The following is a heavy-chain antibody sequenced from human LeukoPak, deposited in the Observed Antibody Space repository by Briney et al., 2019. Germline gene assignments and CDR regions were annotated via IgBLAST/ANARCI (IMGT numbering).Heavy chain of an antibody. CDR1: GYSFTNYW. Sequence: GESLKISCKGSGYSFTNYWINWVRLVPGKGLEWMGRIDPSDSYTNYSPSFQGHVTISVDKSITTAYLQWNSLKASDTAMYYCARHLHGSGSYYVYYGMDVWGQGTTVTVSS. J-gene: IGHJ6*02. V-gene: IGHV5-10-1*01. D-gene: IGHD3-10*01. CDR2: IDPSDSYT. CDR3: ARHLHGSGSYYVYYGMDV.